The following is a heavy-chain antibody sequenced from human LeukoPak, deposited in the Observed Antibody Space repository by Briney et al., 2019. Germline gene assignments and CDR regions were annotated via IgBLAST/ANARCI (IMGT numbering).Heavy chain of an antibody. CDR1: NGSISRYY. V-gene: IGHV4-59*08. CDR3: ARLQNRGFDYGYDDAFDV. D-gene: IGHD5-18*01. CDR2: IYYSGST. J-gene: IGHJ3*01. Sequence: SETLSLTCIVSNGSISRYYWSWIRQPPGKGLEWIGHIYYSGSTEYSPSLKSRVTISVDTSENQVSLKVTSVTAADTAVYYCARLQNRGFDYGYDDAFDVWGQGTMVTVSS.